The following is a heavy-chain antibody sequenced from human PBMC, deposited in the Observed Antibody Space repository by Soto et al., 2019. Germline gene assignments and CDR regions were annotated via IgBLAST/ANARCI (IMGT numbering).Heavy chain of an antibody. D-gene: IGHD6-19*01. CDR1: WFTVSSNY. CDR3: ARAVRVGGNYYFKY. CDR2: FYNSDNT. J-gene: IGHJ4*03. V-gene: IGHV3-53*01. Sequence: GSLRLSCTASWFTVSSNYMSWFRHSPGKGLEWVSIFYNSDNTYYADSLKGRFTISRDNSKNTIFLQMNSLRAEDTAVYYCARAVRVGGNYYFKYWGQGTMVTVSS.